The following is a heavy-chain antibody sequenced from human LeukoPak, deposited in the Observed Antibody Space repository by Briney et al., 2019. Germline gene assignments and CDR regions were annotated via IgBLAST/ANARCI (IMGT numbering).Heavy chain of an antibody. Sequence: PSETLSLTCTVSGGSISGYYWTWIRQSPGKGLEWIGYISYSGSTNYNPSLKSRVTMSLDTSKNQFSLRLSSVTAADTAVYFCASGRPFDYWGQGTLVTVSS. CDR3: ASGRPFDY. V-gene: IGHV4-59*01. CDR2: ISYSGST. J-gene: IGHJ4*02. D-gene: IGHD1-26*01. CDR1: GGSISGYY.